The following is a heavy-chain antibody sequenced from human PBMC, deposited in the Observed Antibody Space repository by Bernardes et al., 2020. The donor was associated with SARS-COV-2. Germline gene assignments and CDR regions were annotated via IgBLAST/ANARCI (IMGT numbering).Heavy chain of an antibody. CDR1: GYTFDSYW. V-gene: IGHV3-7*01. CDR3: TRDSFGSGSRDLLDY. CDR2: IKQDGSEK. J-gene: IGHJ4*02. D-gene: IGHD6-25*01. Sequence: GGSLRLSCAASGYTFDSYWMSWVRQAPGKGLEWVANIKQDGSEKHFVDSVKGRFTISRDNAKNSLYLQMNSLRADDTAVYYCTRDSFGSGSRDLLDYWGQGILVTVSS.